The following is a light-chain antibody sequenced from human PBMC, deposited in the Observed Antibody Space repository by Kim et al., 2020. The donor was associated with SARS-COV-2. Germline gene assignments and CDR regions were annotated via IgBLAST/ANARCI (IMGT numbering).Light chain of an antibody. CDR2: EVS. CDR1: SSDVGGYNY. J-gene: IGLJ1*01. V-gene: IGLV2-14*03. Sequence: GQSITIACTGTSSDVGGYNYVSWYQQHTGKAPKRMMFEVSNRPSGVSDRFSGSKSGNTASLTISGLQAEDEADYHCSSYTTGTTLVFGTGTKVTVL. CDR3: SSYTTGTTLV.